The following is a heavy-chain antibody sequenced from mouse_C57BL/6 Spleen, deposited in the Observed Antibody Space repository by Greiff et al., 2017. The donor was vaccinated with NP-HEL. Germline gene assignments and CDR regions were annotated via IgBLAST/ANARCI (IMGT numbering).Heavy chain of an antibody. J-gene: IGHJ4*01. CDR3: ARRGFITTVVAEGYAMDY. CDR1: GYTFTDYY. Sequence: VQLQQSGPVLVKPGASVKMSCKASGYTFTDYYMNWVKQSHGKSLEWIGVINPYNGGTSYNQKFKGKATLTVDKSSSTAYMELNSLTSEDSAVYYCARRGFITTVVAEGYAMDYWGQGTSVTVSS. V-gene: IGHV1-19*01. CDR2: INPYNGGT. D-gene: IGHD1-1*01.